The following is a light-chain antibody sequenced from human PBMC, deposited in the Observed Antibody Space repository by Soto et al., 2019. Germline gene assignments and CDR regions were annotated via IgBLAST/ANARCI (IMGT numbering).Light chain of an antibody. CDR3: SSFTSRSTDV. CDR2: EVS. J-gene: IGLJ1*01. Sequence: QSALTQPASVSGSPGQSITISCTGTSSDVGAYNYVSWYQQHPGKAPKLMIYEVSNRVSGVSDRFSASKSGNTASLTISGLQPGDEADYYCSSFTSRSTDVFGTGTKLTVL. V-gene: IGLV2-14*01. CDR1: SSDVGAYNY.